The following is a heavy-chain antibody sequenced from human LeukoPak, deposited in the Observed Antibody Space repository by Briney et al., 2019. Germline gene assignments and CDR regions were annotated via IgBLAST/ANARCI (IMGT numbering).Heavy chain of an antibody. CDR1: GGTFSSYA. Sequence: GASVKVSCKASGGTFSSYAISWVRQAPGQGLEWMGGIIPIFGTANYAQKFQGRVTITADESTRTAYMELSSLRSEDTAVYYCATSYYYDSSGYYSLDYWGQGTLVTVSS. D-gene: IGHD3-22*01. V-gene: IGHV1-69*01. J-gene: IGHJ4*02. CDR3: ATSYYYDSSGYYSLDY. CDR2: IIPIFGTA.